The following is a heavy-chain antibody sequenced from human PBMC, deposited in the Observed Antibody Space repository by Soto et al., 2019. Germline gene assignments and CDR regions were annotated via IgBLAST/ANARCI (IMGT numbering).Heavy chain of an antibody. CDR3: ARDPQNYYDSSGYYRSTDY. J-gene: IGHJ4*02. V-gene: IGHV1-18*01. CDR1: GYTFTSYG. D-gene: IGHD3-22*01. CDR2: ISAYNGNT. Sequence: ASVKVSCKASGYTFTSYGISWVRQAPGQGLEWMGWISAYNGNTNYAQKLQGRVTMTTDTSTSTAYMELSRLRSDDTAVYYCARDPQNYYDSSGYYRSTDYWGQGTLVTVSS.